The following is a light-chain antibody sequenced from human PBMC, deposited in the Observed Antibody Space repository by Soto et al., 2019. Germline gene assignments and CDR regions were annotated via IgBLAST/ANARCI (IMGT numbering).Light chain of an antibody. J-gene: IGKJ5*01. V-gene: IGKV3-20*01. CDR1: QSVSSSY. CDR2: AAS. CDR3: QQYGSSPSIT. Sequence: EIVLTQSPGTLSLSPGERATLYCRASQSVSSSYLTWYQQKPGQAPRLLIYAASTRSTGISDRFSGSGSGADFTLTISRLEPEDFAVYYCQQYGSSPSITFGQGTRLEIK.